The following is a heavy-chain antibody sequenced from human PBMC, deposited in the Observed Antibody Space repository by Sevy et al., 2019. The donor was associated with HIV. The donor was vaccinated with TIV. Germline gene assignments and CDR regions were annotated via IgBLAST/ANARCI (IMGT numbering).Heavy chain of an antibody. J-gene: IGHJ6*03. V-gene: IGHV4-39*01. CDR2: LYNEGTT. Sequence: SETLSLTCGVSGGSISSISNYWGWIRQPPGRELEWIGSLYNEGTTYYNPSLQSRVRISGNTSKNLFSLDLTSVTAADTAVYYCAGLSPFYHYMDVWGKGTTVTVSS. CDR3: AGLSPFYHYMDV. CDR1: GGSISSISNY.